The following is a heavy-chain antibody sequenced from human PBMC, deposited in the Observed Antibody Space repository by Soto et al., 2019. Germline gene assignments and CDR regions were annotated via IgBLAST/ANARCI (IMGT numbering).Heavy chain of an antibody. CDR2: ISYDGSNK. V-gene: IGHV3-30*18. CDR1: GFTFSSYG. CDR3: VKGARYFDWLLTGMDV. D-gene: IGHD3-9*01. J-gene: IGHJ6*02. Sequence: QVQLVESGGGVVQPGRSLRLSCAASGFTFSSYGMHWVRQAPGKGLEWVAAISYDGSNKYYADSVKGRFTISRDNSKNTQYLEMKSLRVEATAGCFCVKGARYFDWLLTGMDVWGQGTTVTVSS.